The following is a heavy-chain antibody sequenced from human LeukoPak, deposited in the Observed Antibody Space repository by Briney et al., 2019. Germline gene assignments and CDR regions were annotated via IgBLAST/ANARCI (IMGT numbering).Heavy chain of an antibody. CDR3: AITVSGSFDY. J-gene: IGHJ4*02. CDR1: GFTFSSYA. D-gene: IGHD1-26*01. V-gene: IGHV3-23*01. CDR2: IIGSGGST. Sequence: GGSLRLSCAASGFTFSSYAMSWVRQAPGKGLEWVSAIIGSGGSTYYADSVKGRFTISRDNSKNTLYLQMNSLRAEDTAVYYCAITVSGSFDYWGQATLVTVSS.